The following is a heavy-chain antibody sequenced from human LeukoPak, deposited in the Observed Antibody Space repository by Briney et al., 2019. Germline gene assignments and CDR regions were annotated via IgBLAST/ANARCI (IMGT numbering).Heavy chain of an antibody. J-gene: IGHJ3*02. CDR3: ARDPRSIAARLSAKDAFDI. Sequence: PGGSLRLSCAASGFTFSSYWMSWVRQAPWKGLEWVANIKQDGSEKYYVDSVKGRFTISRDNAMNLLYLQMNSLRAEDTAVYYCARDPRSIAARLSAKDAFDIWGQGTMVTVSS. CDR2: IKQDGSEK. D-gene: IGHD6-6*01. CDR1: GFTFSSYW. V-gene: IGHV3-7*01.